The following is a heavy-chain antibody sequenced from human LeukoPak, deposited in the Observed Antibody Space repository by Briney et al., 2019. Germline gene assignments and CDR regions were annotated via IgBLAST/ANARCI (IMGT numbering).Heavy chain of an antibody. CDR2: ISSSGSTI. D-gene: IGHD2-8*01. V-gene: IGHV3-48*04. J-gene: IGHJ4*02. CDR3: AREGNDYFDY. Sequence: GGSLRLSCAASGFTFSTYSMNWARQAPGKGLEWVSYISSSGSTIYYADSVKGRFTISRDNAKNSLYLQMNSLRAEDTAVYYCAREGNDYFDYWGQGTLVTVSS. CDR1: GFTFSTYS.